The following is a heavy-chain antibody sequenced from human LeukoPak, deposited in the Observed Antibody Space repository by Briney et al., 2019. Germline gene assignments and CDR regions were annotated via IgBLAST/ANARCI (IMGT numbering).Heavy chain of an antibody. CDR3: ARANYDYVWGSYRCRNWFDP. J-gene: IGHJ5*02. Sequence: ASVKVSCKASGYTFTSYDINWVRQATGQGLEWMGWMNPNSGNTGYAQKFQGGVTMTRNTSISTAYMELSSLRSEDTAVYYCARANYDYVWGSYRCRNWFDPWGQGTLVTVSS. V-gene: IGHV1-8*01. CDR1: GYTFTSYD. D-gene: IGHD3-16*02. CDR2: MNPNSGNT.